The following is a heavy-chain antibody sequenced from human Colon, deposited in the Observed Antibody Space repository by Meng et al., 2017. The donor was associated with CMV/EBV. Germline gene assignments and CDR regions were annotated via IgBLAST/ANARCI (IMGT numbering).Heavy chain of an antibody. CDR3: DRGDRSGSAIDS. D-gene: IGHD6-19*01. V-gene: IGHV4-39*07. J-gene: IGHJ4*02. Sequence: SETLSLTCTVSGGSINSDTYYWGWIRLPPGKGLEWIGHIYYSGSVYYNPSLKSRVTISVDASKSQFSLKMSSVTAADTAVYYCDRGDRSGSAIDSWGQGTLVTVSS. CDR1: GGSINSDTYY. CDR2: IYYSGSV.